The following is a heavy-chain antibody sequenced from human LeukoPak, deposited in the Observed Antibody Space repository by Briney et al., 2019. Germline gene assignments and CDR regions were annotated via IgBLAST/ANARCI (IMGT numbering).Heavy chain of an antibody. V-gene: IGHV4-4*07. CDR3: ARDLGYDSSGYHY. J-gene: IGHJ4*02. CDR2: IYASGST. D-gene: IGHD3-22*01. CDR1: GASVTSSY. Sequence: SETLPLTCTVSGASVTSSYWSWIRQPAGKGLEWIGRIYASGSTNYNPSVKSRVTMSVDTSKNQFSLKVNSVTAADTAMYYCARDLGYDSSGYHYWGQGILVTVSS.